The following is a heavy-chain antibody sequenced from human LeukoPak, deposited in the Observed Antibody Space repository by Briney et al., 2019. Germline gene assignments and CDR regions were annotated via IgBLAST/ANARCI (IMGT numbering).Heavy chain of an antibody. Sequence: ASVKVSCKASGYTFTNYGISWVRQAPGQGLEWMGWSGPYNGNTNYAQKFQDRITMTTDTSTSTAYMELRSLRSDDTAVYYCARDYSSGYSLFLRSNCYYYMDVWGKGTTVTVSS. CDR3: ARDYSSGYSLFLRSNCYYYMDV. J-gene: IGHJ6*03. V-gene: IGHV1-18*01. CDR2: SGPYNGNT. CDR1: GYTFTNYG. D-gene: IGHD3-22*01.